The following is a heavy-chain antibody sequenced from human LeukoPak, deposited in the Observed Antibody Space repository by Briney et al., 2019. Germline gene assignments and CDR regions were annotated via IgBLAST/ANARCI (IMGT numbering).Heavy chain of an antibody. CDR1: GGSISSYY. CDR3: ARHRYYDSSGYYYRKDAFDI. CDR2: IYYSGST. V-gene: IGHV4-59*08. J-gene: IGHJ3*02. Sequence: SETLSLTCTVSGGSISSYYWSWIRQPPGKGLEWVGDIYYSGSTNYNPSLKSRVTISVDTSKNQFSLKLSSVTAADTAVYYCARHRYYDSSGYYYRKDAFDIWGQGTMVTVSS. D-gene: IGHD3-22*01.